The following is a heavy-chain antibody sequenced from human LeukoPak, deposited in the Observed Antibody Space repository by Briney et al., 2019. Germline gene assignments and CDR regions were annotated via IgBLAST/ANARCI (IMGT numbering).Heavy chain of an antibody. D-gene: IGHD4-17*01. V-gene: IGHV3-23*01. Sequence: GGSLRLSCAASGFTFSSYTMSWVRQAPGKGLEWVSTITTSDGNTYYADSVKGRFTISRDNSKNTLYLQMNSLRAEDTAVYYCARRGESTNYGDYRFDSWGQGTLVTVSS. CDR2: ITTSDGNT. J-gene: IGHJ4*02. CDR3: ARRGESTNYGDYRFDS. CDR1: GFTFSSYT.